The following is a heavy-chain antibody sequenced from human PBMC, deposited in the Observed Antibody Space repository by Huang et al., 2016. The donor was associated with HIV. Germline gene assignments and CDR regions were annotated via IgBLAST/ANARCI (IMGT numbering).Heavy chain of an antibody. CDR2: ADAEDGET. CDR1: GYILTALA. Sequence: QVQLVQSGAEVRKPGASVKVSCKVSGYILTALAMHWVRQSPGKGLEWMGGADAEDGETMYAEKLQGRVTMTEDTSTDTAYLELSGLTSDDTAVYYCATHSGGDSYAPYYWGQGTLVTVSS. V-gene: IGHV1-24*01. D-gene: IGHD2-21*02. CDR3: ATHSGGDSYAPYY. J-gene: IGHJ4*02.